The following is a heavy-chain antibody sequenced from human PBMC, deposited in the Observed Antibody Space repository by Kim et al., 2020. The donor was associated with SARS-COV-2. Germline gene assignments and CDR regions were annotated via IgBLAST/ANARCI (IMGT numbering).Heavy chain of an antibody. J-gene: IGHJ4*01. CDR1: GGSISSYY. CDR2: IYYSGST. V-gene: IGHV4-59*13. Sequence: SETLSLTCTVSGGSISSYYWCWIRQPPGKGLEWIGFIYYSGSTNYNSYLTRRGPISVETATNKYSLNLSLVTVADTATSECACDSGGYSSLTRGIVAFD. D-gene: IGHD6-13*01. CDR3: ACDSGGYSSLTRGIVAFD.